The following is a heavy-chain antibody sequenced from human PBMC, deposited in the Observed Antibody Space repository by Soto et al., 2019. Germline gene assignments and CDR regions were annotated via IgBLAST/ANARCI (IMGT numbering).Heavy chain of an antibody. Sequence: QVQLVQSGAEVKKPGSSVKVSCKASGGTFSSYAISWVRQAPGHGLGWMGGIIPRFGTANYAQKFQGRVTISADESTSTAYMELSSLISEDTAVYYCARHSSNSYLFDYWGQGTLVTVAS. J-gene: IGHJ4*01. CDR3: ARHSSNSYLFDY. CDR1: GGTFSSYA. CDR2: IIPRFGTA. V-gene: IGHV1-69*12. D-gene: IGHD2-2*01.